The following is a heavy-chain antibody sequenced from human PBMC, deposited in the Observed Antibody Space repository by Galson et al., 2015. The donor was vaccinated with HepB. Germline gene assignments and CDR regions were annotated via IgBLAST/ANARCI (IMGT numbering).Heavy chain of an antibody. CDR1: GYSFISYW. J-gene: IGHJ4*02. Sequence: QSGAEVKKPGESLKISCKGSGYSFISYWIGWVRQMPGKGLEWMGIIYPDDSNTRYSPSFQGQVTISADKSINTAYLQWSSLKTSDTAMYFCARQNVWGSFDFWGQGTLVTVSS. V-gene: IGHV5-51*01. CDR2: IYPDDSNT. D-gene: IGHD3-16*01. CDR3: ARQNVWGSFDF.